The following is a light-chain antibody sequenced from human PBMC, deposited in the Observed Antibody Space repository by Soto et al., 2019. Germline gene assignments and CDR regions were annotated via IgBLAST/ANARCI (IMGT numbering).Light chain of an antibody. Sequence: QTVVTQEPSLTVSPGGTVTLTCGSSTGDVTSGHYPYWSQQEPGQAPRTLIYDTSSKSSWTPARFSGSLLGGKAALTLSGAQPEDETDYYCLLAYGSIRVFGGGTKLTVL. CDR1: TGDVTSGHY. CDR3: LLAYGSIRV. V-gene: IGLV7-46*01. J-gene: IGLJ3*02. CDR2: DTS.